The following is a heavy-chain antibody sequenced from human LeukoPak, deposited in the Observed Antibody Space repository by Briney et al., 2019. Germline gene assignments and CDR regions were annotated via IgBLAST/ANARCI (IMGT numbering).Heavy chain of an antibody. J-gene: IGHJ4*02. CDR2: IFPSSDEI. CDR3: ATYRQIQVPFEF. D-gene: IGHD5-18*01. Sequence: GGSLRLSCAASGFTFSNYAMSWIRQAPGKGLEWVSSIFPSSDEINYADAVKGRFTISSDNSRSTLSLQMDSLRAEDTATYYCATYRQIQVPFEFWGQGTLVTVSS. CDR1: GFTFSNYA. V-gene: IGHV3-23*01.